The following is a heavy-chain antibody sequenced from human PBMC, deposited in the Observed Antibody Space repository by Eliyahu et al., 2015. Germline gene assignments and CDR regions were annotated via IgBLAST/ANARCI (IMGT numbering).Heavy chain of an antibody. V-gene: IGHV4-34*01. J-gene: IGHJ6*03. Sequence: QVQLQQWGAGLLKPSETLSLTCAVYGGSFSGYYWSWIRQPPGKGLEWIGEINHSGSTNYNPSLKSRVTISVDTSKNQFSLKLSSVTAADTAVYYCAREKGGGVAAAGRYYYYYMDVWGKGTTVTVSS. D-gene: IGHD6-13*01. CDR1: GGSFSGYY. CDR3: AREKGGGVAAAGRYYYYYMDV. CDR2: INHSGST.